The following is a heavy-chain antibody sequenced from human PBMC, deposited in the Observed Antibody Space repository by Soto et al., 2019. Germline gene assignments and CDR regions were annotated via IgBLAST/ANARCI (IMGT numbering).Heavy chain of an antibody. J-gene: IGHJ6*02. CDR1: GYTFTSYG. V-gene: IGHV1-18*01. Sequence: ASVKVSCKASGYTFTSYGISWVRQAPGQGLEWMGWISAYNGNTNYAQKLQGRVTMTTDTSTSTAYMELRSLRSDDTAVYYCVRDGASEQWMASQHYYDYYGMDVWGQGTTVTVSS. D-gene: IGHD6-19*01. CDR3: VRDGASEQWMASQHYYDYYGMDV. CDR2: ISAYNGNT.